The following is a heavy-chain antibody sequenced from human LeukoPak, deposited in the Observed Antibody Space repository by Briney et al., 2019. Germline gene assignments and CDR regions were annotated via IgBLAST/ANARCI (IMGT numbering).Heavy chain of an antibody. J-gene: IGHJ3*02. Sequence: ASVKVSCKASGYTFTSYGISWVRQAPGQGREWMGWISAYNGNTNYAQKLQGRVTITTDTSTSTAYMELSSLRSEDTAVYYCARAVAGFRNAFDIWGQGTMVTVSS. V-gene: IGHV1-18*01. CDR2: ISAYNGNT. CDR1: GYTFTSYG. CDR3: ARAVAGFRNAFDI. D-gene: IGHD6-19*01.